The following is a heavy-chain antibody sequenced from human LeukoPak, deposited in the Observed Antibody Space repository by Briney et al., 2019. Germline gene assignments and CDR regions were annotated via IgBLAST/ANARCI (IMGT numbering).Heavy chain of an antibody. J-gene: IGHJ6*02. CDR1: GFTFSSYA. D-gene: IGHD2-15*01. CDR2: ISGSGGST. CDR3: AKRDCSGGSCYSSRYYYYYGMDV. V-gene: IGHV3-23*01. Sequence: GSLRLSCAASGFTFSSYAMSWVRQAPGKGLEWVSAISGSGGSTYYADSVKGRFTISRDNSKNTLYLQRNSLRAEDTAVYYCAKRDCSGGSCYSSRYYYYYGMDVWGQGTTVTVSS.